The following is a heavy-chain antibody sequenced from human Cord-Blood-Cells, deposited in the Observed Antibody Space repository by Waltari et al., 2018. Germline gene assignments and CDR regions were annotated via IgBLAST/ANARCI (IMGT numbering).Heavy chain of an antibody. CDR1: GGSISSGRYY. CDR3: ARGAIFGVVIDY. Sequence: QVQLQASGPGLVKPSQTLSLTCTVSGGSISSGRYYWSWIRQPAGKGLEWIGYIYTSGSTNYNPSLKSRVTISVDTSKNQFSLKLSSVTAADTAVYYCARGAIFGVVIDYWGQGTLVTVSS. D-gene: IGHD3-3*01. CDR2: IYTSGST. V-gene: IGHV4-61*09. J-gene: IGHJ4*02.